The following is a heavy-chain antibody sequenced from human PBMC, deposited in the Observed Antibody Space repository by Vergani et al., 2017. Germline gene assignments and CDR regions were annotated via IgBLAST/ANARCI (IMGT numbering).Heavy chain of an antibody. J-gene: IGHJ6*02. V-gene: IGHV3-30*03. CDR1: GFTFSSYG. Sequence: QVQLVESGGGVVQPGRSLRLSCAASGFTFSSYGMHWVRQAPGKGLEWVAVISYDGSNKYYADYVKGRFTISRDTSKNTVNLQMNSLRAEDTAVYYCAWSYYYVSGSPYYCGMDVWGQGTTVTVSS. D-gene: IGHD3-10*01. CDR3: AWSYYYVSGSPYYCGMDV. CDR2: ISYDGSNK.